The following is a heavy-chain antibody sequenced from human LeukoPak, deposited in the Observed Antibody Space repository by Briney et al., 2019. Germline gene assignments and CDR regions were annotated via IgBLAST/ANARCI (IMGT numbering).Heavy chain of an antibody. CDR1: GYTFTSYG. Sequence: ASVKVSCKASGYTFTSYGISWVRQAPGQGLEWMGWISAYNGNTTYAQKLQGRVTMTTDTSTSTAYMELRSLRSDDTAVYYCARDTNEYYYGSGSYFPLRYWGQGTLVTVSS. J-gene: IGHJ4*02. CDR2: ISAYNGNT. V-gene: IGHV1-18*01. CDR3: ARDTNEYYYGSGSYFPLRY. D-gene: IGHD3-10*01.